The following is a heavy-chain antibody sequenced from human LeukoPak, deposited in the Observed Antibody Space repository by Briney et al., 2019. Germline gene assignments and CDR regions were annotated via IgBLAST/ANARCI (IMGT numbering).Heavy chain of an antibody. CDR2: INPNSGGT. D-gene: IGHD3-16*02. CDR1: GYTFTGYY. J-gene: IGHJ4*02. CDR3: ARDGVMITFGGVIGFFDY. Sequence: GASVTVSCKASGYTFTGYYMHWVRQAPGQGLEWMGWINPNSGGTNYAQKFQGRVTMTRDTSISTAYMELSRLRSDDTAVYYCARDGVMITFGGVIGFFDYWGQGTLVTVSS. V-gene: IGHV1-2*02.